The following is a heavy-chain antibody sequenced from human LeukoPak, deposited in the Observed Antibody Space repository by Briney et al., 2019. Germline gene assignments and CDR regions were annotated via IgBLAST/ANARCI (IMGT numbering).Heavy chain of an antibody. CDR2: INHSGST. CDR3: ARGPRNYYDSSGYLGTFDY. D-gene: IGHD3-22*01. V-gene: IGHV4-34*01. Sequence: PSETLSLTCAVYGGSFSGYYWSWIRQPPGKGLEWIGEINHSGSTNYNPSLKSRVTISVDTSKNQFSPKLSSVTAADTAVYYCARGPRNYYDSSGYLGTFDYWGQGTLVTVSS. J-gene: IGHJ4*02. CDR1: GGSFSGYY.